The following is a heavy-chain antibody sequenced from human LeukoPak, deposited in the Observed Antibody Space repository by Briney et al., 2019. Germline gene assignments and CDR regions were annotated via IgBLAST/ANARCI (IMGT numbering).Heavy chain of an antibody. V-gene: IGHV3-23*01. Sequence: PGGSLRLSCSASGFNFNYFAMSWFRQAPGKRLEWVSTIGDSGSGGSYADSVRGRFTISRDNSKNMVYLQMHSLRVDDSAVYYCSRIKYGGNSGYHFDYWGQGTLVTVSS. CDR2: IGDSGSGG. D-gene: IGHD4-23*01. CDR1: GFNFNYFA. J-gene: IGHJ4*02. CDR3: SRIKYGGNSGYHFDY.